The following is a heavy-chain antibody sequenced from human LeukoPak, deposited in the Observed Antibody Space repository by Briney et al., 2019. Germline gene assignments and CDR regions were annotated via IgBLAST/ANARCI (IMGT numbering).Heavy chain of an antibody. Sequence: PGGSLRLSCVGSELTFSAYAMSWVRQTPGKGLEWVSGISGNGANTDSADSVEGRFTISRDNSKDTLYLEMTNLRAEDAAVYYCVARNGYHYAFDYRGQGTQVVVSS. J-gene: IGHJ4*02. CDR1: ELTFSAYA. CDR2: ISGNGANT. D-gene: IGHD3-10*01. CDR3: VARNGYHYAFDY. V-gene: IGHV3-23*01.